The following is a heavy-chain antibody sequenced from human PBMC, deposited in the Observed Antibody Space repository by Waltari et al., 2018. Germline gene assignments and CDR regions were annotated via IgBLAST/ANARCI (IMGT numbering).Heavy chain of an antibody. CDR3: ARNWAGIKQYYFYY. D-gene: IGHD6-19*01. J-gene: IGHJ4*02. V-gene: IGHV3-23*01. Sequence: EVQLLESGGGLVQSGGSLRLSCVASGFTFSSYVMTWVRPAPGKGLEWVSTITGGGGTTYYADSVKGRFTISRDNSENTMYLQMNSLRGEDTALYYCARNWAGIKQYYFYYWGQGSLVTVSS. CDR2: ITGGGGTT. CDR1: GFTFSSYV.